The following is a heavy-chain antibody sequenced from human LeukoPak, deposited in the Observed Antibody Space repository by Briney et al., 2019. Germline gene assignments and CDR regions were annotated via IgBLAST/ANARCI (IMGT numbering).Heavy chain of an antibody. V-gene: IGHV3-66*02. CDR1: GFTVNSNY. CDR3: ARNPSYSSSLY. CDR2: IYSVGST. J-gene: IGHJ4*02. Sequence: GGSLRLSCAASGFTVNSNYMTWVRQAPGKGLEWVSVIYSVGSTYYADSVRGRFTISRDNSKNTLYLQMNSLRVEDTAIYYCARNPSYSSSLYSGQGTLVTVSS. D-gene: IGHD6-19*01.